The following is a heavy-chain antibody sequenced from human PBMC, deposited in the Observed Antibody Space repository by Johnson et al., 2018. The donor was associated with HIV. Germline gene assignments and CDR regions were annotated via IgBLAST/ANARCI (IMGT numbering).Heavy chain of an antibody. J-gene: IGHJ3*02. V-gene: IGHV3-30-3*01. D-gene: IGHD6-6*01. CDR2: ISYDGTNK. CDR1: GFTFSSYA. Sequence: QMLLVESGGGVVQTGRSLRLSCAASGFTFSSYAMHWVRQAPGKGLEWVAIISYDGTNKYYADSVTGRFTISRDNSKNTLYLQMNSLRAEDTAMYYCERVSSIAALWDAFDIWGQGTMVTVSS. CDR3: ERVSSIAALWDAFDI.